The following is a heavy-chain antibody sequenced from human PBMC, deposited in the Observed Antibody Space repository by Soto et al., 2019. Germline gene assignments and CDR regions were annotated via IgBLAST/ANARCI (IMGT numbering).Heavy chain of an antibody. CDR3: ARETTTGTTVDWFDP. J-gene: IGHJ5*02. CDR2: ISSRGSHI. V-gene: IGHV3-21*01. D-gene: IGHD1-1*01. CDR1: GFTFSTYC. Sequence: GGSLRLSXAASGFTFSTYCMNWVRQAPGKGLEWVSAISSRGSHIYYADSVRGRFTISRDNAKNSLYLQMNSLRPEDTAVYYCARETTTGTTVDWFDPWGQGTLVTVSS.